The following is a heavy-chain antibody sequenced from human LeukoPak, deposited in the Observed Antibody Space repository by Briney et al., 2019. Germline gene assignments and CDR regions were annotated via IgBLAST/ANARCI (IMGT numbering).Heavy chain of an antibody. CDR3: ARDPYSSGWLTRGY. Sequence: PGGSLRLSCAASGFTFSSYGMNWVRQAPGKGLEWVSSISSSSSYIYYADSVKGRFTISRDNAKNSLYLQMNSLRAEDTAVYYCARDPYSSGWLTRGYWGQGTLVTVSS. J-gene: IGHJ4*02. CDR1: GFTFSSYG. D-gene: IGHD6-19*01. CDR2: ISSSSSYI. V-gene: IGHV3-21*01.